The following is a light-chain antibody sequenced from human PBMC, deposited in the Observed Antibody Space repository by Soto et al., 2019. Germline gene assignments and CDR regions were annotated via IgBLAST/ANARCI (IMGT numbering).Light chain of an antibody. CDR2: EVS. J-gene: IGLJ7*01. V-gene: IGLV2-14*01. CDR1: SSDIGAYNY. CDR3: SSYTSSNTWV. Sequence: QSALTQPASVSGSPGQSITISCTGTSSDIGAYNYVSWYQQYPGEAPKLMIFEVSNWPSGVSNRFSGSKSGNTASLTISGLQAEDEADYSCSSYTSSNTWVFGGGTQLTVL.